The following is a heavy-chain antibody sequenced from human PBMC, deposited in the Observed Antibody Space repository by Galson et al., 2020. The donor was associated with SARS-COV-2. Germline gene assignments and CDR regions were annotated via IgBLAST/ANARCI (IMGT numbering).Heavy chain of an antibody. CDR1: GYTFTSYY. Sequence: ASVKVSCKTSGYTFTSYYIHWVRQAPGQGLEWVGIINPRDDITSYAQKFQGRVTMTRDTSTSTVHMELSSLRPEDTAAYYCAGEWGDTSSWGGDYWGRGSLVTVCS. V-gene: IGHV1-46*01. J-gene: IGHJ4*01. CDR3: AGEWGDTSSWGGDY. D-gene: IGHD2-21*01. CDR2: INPRDDIT.